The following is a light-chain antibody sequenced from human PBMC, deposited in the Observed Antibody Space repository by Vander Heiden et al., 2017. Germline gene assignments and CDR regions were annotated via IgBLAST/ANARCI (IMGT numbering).Light chain of an antibody. CDR3: MQGTHWPYT. V-gene: IGKV2-30*01. Sequence: DAVMTQSPLSLPVTLGQPASISCRSSQSLVYSDGNTYLNWFTQRPGQSPRRLIYKVSNRDSGVPDRFSGSVSGTDFILRISRVEAEDVGVYYCMQGTHWPYTFGQGTNLEIK. CDR1: QSLVYSDGNTY. J-gene: IGKJ2*01. CDR2: KVS.